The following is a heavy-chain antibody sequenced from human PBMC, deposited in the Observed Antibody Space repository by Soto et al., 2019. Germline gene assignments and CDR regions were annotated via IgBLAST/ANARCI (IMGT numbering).Heavy chain of an antibody. Sequence: QLQLQESGSGLVKTSQTLSLTCAVSGGSISSGGYSWSWIRQPPGKGLEWFGYIYHRRSTYYNPSLKSPVTISVDRSKNQDSLKLSSVTAADTAVYYCASLYGDPGGYYFDHWGQGTLVTVSP. CDR2: IYHRRST. CDR1: GGSISSGGYS. CDR3: ASLYGDPGGYYFDH. J-gene: IGHJ4*02. V-gene: IGHV4-30-2*01. D-gene: IGHD4-17*01.